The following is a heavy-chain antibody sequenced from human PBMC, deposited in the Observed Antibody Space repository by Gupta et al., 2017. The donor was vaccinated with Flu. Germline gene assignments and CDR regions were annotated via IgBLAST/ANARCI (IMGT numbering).Heavy chain of an antibody. Sequence: FTFSSFWVNWVRRAPGKGLEPVAMINPDGDGVYYMDSVKGRFTISRDNAKNSLILQMNSLRAEDTAVYYCARDPGWGAFDMWGQGTLVTISS. CDR1: FTFSSFW. V-gene: IGHV3-7*01. J-gene: IGHJ3*02. D-gene: IGHD1-26*01. CDR2: INPDGDGV. CDR3: ARDPGWGAFDM.